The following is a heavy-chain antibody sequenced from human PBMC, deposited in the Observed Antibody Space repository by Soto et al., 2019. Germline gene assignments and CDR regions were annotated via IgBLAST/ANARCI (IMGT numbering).Heavy chain of an antibody. V-gene: IGHV1-46*03. CDR2: INPTGGRA. J-gene: IGHJ4*03. CDR3: SRLTTMVREINDDPFDF. CDR1: GYTFTSYY. Sequence: GASVKVSWRASGYTFTSYYIHWVRQAPRQGLEWMGVINPTGGRASYAPKFQGRVTLTRDTSTSTAYMELSSLRSDDTAVYFCSRLTTMVREINDDPFDFWGQGTLVTVSS. D-gene: IGHD3-10*01.